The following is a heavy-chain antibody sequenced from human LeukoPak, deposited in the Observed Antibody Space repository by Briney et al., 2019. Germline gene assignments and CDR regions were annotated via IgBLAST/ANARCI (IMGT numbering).Heavy chain of an antibody. CDR2: ISVSGNT. CDR3: AKGAYYAD. D-gene: IGHD3-3*01. V-gene: IGHV3-23*01. Sequence: GGSLRLSCAASGFTLSSYAMSWVRQGPGKGLEWVSAISVSGNTYHADSVKGRFTVSRDNSKNTLYLQMNSLRVEDTAMYYCAKGAYYADWGQGTLVTVSS. CDR1: GFTLSSYA. J-gene: IGHJ4*02.